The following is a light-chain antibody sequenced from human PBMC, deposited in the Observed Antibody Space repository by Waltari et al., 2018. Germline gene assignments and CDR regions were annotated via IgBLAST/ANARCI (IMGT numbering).Light chain of an antibody. V-gene: IGKV3-15*01. J-gene: IGKJ5*01. CDR1: QSVTSN. Sequence: IVLTQSPATLSVSPGESAIISCRASQSVTSNLAWYQQKPDQAPRLLIYDASTRATSIPARFRGSGSGTEFTLTISSLQSEDSATYYCQQYNRWPPITFGQGTRLEIK. CDR3: QQYNRWPPIT. CDR2: DAS.